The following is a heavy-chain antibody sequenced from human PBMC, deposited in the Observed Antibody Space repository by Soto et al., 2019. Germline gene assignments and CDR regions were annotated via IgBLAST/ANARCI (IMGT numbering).Heavy chain of an antibody. CDR2: INSDGSST. Sequence: PGGSLRLSCAASGFTFSSDWMHWVRQXPGKGLVWVSRINSDGSSTSYADSVKGRFTISRDNAKNTLYLQMNSLRAEDTAVYYCARQLYGDYVSYGMDVWGQGTTVTVSS. V-gene: IGHV3-74*01. D-gene: IGHD4-17*01. CDR3: ARQLYGDYVSYGMDV. CDR1: GFTFSSDW. J-gene: IGHJ6*02.